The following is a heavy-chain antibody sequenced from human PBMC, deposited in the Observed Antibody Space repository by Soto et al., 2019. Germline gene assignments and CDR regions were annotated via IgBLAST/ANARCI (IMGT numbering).Heavy chain of an antibody. V-gene: IGHV1-18*01. D-gene: IGHD3-16*01. J-gene: IGHJ6*02. CDR1: GYTFTSYG. Sequence: ASVKVSCKTFGYTFTSYGIGWARQAPGQGLEWMGWINTYNGNTSYAQNLQGRVTLTTDTSTSTAYMELRSLRSNDTAIYYCAMVDVYVTPSPQDVWGQGTTVTVSS. CDR3: AMVDVYVTPSPQDV. CDR2: INTYNGNT.